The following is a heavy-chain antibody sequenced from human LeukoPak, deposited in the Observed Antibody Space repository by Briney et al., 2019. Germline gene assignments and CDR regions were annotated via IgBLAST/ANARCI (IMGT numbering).Heavy chain of an antibody. CDR1: GFTFSNAW. V-gene: IGHV3-15*01. J-gene: IGHJ4*02. D-gene: IGHD5/OR15-5a*01. Sequence: KPGGSLRLSGAASGFTFSNAWMRWVRQAPGKGLEWVGRIKTKIDGETVDYAAPVRGRFTISRDDSKNMLYLEMNSLKTEDTAVYYCDSTRGNYGGQGILVTVAS. CDR2: IKTKIDGETV. CDR3: DSTRGNY.